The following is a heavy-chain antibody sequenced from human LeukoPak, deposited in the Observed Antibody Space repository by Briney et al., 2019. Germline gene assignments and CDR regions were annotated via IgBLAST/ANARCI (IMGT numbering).Heavy chain of an antibody. V-gene: IGHV5-51*01. J-gene: IGHJ6*03. D-gene: IGHD3-3*01. CDR1: GYSFTSYW. CDR2: IYPGDSDT. Sequence: GESLKISCKGSGYSFTSYWIGGVRQMPGKGLEGMGIIYPGDSDTRYSLSLQGQVTISADKSISAASMQWSSLKASDTAMYYCARRKGFWSGYSRHYYYMDVWGKGTTVTVSS. CDR3: ARRKGFWSGYSRHYYYMDV.